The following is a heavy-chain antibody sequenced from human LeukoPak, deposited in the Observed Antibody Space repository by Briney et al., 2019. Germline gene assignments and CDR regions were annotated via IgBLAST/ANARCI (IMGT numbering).Heavy chain of an antibody. D-gene: IGHD5-24*01. CDR2: IYYSGST. J-gene: IGHJ4*02. CDR3: ARLRRWLQNFDY. CDR1: AGSISSSSYY. V-gene: IGHV4-39*01. Sequence: SETLSLTCTVSAGSISSSSYYWGWIRQPPGKGLEWIGSIYYSGSTYYNPSLKSRVTISVDTSKNQFSLKLSSVTAADTAVYYCARLRRWLQNFDYWGQGTLVTVSS.